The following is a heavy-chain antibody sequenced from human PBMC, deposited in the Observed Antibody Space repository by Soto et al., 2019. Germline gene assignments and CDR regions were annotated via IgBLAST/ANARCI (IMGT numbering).Heavy chain of an antibody. CDR3: AKDGIDYYYYMDV. D-gene: IGHD1-1*01. J-gene: IGHJ6*03. CDR2: ISYDGSNK. V-gene: IGHV3-30*18. CDR1: GFTFSSYG. Sequence: GGSLRLSCAASGFTFSSYGMHWVRQAPGKGLEWVAVISYDGSNKYYADSVKGRFTISRDNSKNTLYLQMNSLRAEDTAVYYCAKDGIDYYYYMDVWGKGTTVTVSS.